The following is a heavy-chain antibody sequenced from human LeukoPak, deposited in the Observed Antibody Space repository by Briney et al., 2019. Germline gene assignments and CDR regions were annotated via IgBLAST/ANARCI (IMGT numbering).Heavy chain of an antibody. CDR1: GGSISSYY. J-gene: IGHJ4*02. D-gene: IGHD6-19*01. Sequence: SETLSLTCTVSGGSISSYYWSWIRQPAGKGLEWIGRIYTSGSTNYNPSLKSRVTMSVDTSKNQFSLKLSSVTAADTAVYYCARERRAAVAGPNSGDYWGQGTLVTVSS. V-gene: IGHV4-4*07. CDR3: ARERRAAVAGPNSGDY. CDR2: IYTSGST.